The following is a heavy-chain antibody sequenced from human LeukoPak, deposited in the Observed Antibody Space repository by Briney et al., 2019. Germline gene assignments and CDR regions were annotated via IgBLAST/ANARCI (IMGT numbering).Heavy chain of an antibody. CDR1: GFTFLNYA. D-gene: IGHD6-19*01. CDR2: ISGSGGST. V-gene: IGHV3-23*01. J-gene: IGHJ4*02. CDR3: AKEYSSGPRGYFDY. Sequence: PGGSLRLSCAASGFTFLNYAMSWVRQAPGKGLEWVSAISGSGGSTYYADSVKGRFTISRDNSKNTLYLHMNNLRAEGAAVYYCAKEYSSGPRGYFDYWGQGTLVTVSS.